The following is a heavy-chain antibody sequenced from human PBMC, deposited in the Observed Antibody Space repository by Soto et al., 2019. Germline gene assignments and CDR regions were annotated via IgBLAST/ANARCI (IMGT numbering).Heavy chain of an antibody. V-gene: IGHV3-48*02. J-gene: IGHJ4*02. Sequence: GGSLRLSCAASGLTFSTYSMNWVRQAPGKGLEWVSYISNTGGTIYYADSVKGRFTISRDNAKDSLYLQMNSLRDEDTAVYYCAKNPPYGDYGNYYFDYWGQGTLVTVSS. CDR3: AKNPPYGDYGNYYFDY. CDR2: ISNTGGTI. CDR1: GLTFSTYS. D-gene: IGHD4-17*01.